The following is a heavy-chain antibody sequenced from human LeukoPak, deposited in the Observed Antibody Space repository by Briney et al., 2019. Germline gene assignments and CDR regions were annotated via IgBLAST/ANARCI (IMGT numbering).Heavy chain of an antibody. D-gene: IGHD3-22*01. CDR1: GFAFSSYS. J-gene: IGHJ4*02. V-gene: IGHV3-48*01. CDR2: FRTSGTI. Sequence: GGSLRLSCAASGFAFSSYSMNWVRQAPGKGPEWVSYFRTSGTIYYADSVKGRFTISRDNAKNSLYLQMNSLRVEDTAVYYCAREPSGDYYAYYFDLWGQGTLVTVSS. CDR3: AREPSGDYYAYYFDL.